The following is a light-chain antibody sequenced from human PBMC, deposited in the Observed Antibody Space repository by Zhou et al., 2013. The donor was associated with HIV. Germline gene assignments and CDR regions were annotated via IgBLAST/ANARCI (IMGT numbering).Light chain of an antibody. CDR1: QSVSSY. CDR2: GAS. Sequence: EIVLTQSPATLSLSPGERATLSCRASQSVSSYLTWYQQKPGQAPRLLIHGASNRATGIPARFSGSGSGTDFTLTISRLEPEDFAVYYCQQYGTSPRTFGQGTKVEIK. CDR3: QQYGTSPRT. V-gene: IGKV3-20*01. J-gene: IGKJ1*01.